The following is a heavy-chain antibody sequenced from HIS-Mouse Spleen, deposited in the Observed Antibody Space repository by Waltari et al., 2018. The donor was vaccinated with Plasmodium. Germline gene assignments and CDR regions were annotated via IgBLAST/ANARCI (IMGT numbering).Heavy chain of an antibody. V-gene: IGHV3-66*01. J-gene: IGHJ4*02. Sequence: EVQLVESGGGLVQPGGSLRLSCAASGFTVSSNYMSWVRQAPGKGLEWVSVIYSGGSTYYADSVKGRFTISRDNSKNTLYLQMHSLRAEDTAVYYCATPRVGGSYFDYWGQGTLVTVSS. CDR2: IYSGGST. CDR3: ATPRVGGSYFDY. D-gene: IGHD1-26*01. CDR1: GFTVSSNY.